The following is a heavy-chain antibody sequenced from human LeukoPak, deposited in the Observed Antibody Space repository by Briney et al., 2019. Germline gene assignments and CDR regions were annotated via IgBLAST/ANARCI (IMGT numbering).Heavy chain of an antibody. J-gene: IGHJ4*02. CDR1: GDTFSSYA. D-gene: IGHD2-2*02. CDR2: IIPIFGTA. Sequence: SVKVSCKASGDTFSSYAISWVRQAPGQGLEWMGEIIPIFGTANYAQKFQGRVTITADESTSTAYMELSSLRSEDTAVYYCASPWPDCSSTSCYKYWGQGTLVTVSS. CDR3: ASPWPDCSSTSCYKY. V-gene: IGHV1-69*01.